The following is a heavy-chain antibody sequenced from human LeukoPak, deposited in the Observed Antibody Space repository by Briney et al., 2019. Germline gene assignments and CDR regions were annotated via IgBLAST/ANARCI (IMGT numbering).Heavy chain of an antibody. CDR3: GRDGGGVATDFDY. D-gene: IGHD5-12*01. Sequence: GGSLRLSCAASGFTFSNYEMHWVRQAPGKGLEWVSYISRSGSTINYADSVKGRFTILRDNAKNSLYLQMNSLRGDDTAVYYFGRDGGGVATDFDYWGQGTLVTVSS. J-gene: IGHJ4*02. V-gene: IGHV3-48*03. CDR2: ISRSGSTI. CDR1: GFTFSNYE.